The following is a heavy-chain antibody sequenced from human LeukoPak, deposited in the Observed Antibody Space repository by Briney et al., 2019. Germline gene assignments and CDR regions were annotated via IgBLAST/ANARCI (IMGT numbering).Heavy chain of an antibody. CDR3: AKDLYPKALDSSSSGY. J-gene: IGHJ4*02. V-gene: IGHV3-23*01. Sequence: PGGSLRLSCAASGFTFSSYAMSWVRQAPGKGLEWVSAISGSGGSTYYADSVKGRFTISRDNSENTLYLQMNSLRAEDTAVYYCAKDLYPKALDSSSSGYWGQGTLVTVSS. D-gene: IGHD6-6*01. CDR1: GFTFSSYA. CDR2: ISGSGGST.